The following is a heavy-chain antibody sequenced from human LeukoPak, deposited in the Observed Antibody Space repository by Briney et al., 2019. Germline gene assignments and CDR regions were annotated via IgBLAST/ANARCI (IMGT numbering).Heavy chain of an antibody. Sequence: SVKVSCKASGGTFSSYAISWVRQAPGQGLEWMGGIIPIFGTANYAQKFQGRVTITTDESTSTAYMELSSLRSEDTAVYYCARNRIAIFGVVIIPNNWFDPWGQGTLVTVSS. V-gene: IGHV1-69*05. CDR2: IIPIFGTA. CDR1: GGTFSSYA. CDR3: ARNRIAIFGVVIIPNNWFDP. J-gene: IGHJ5*02. D-gene: IGHD3-3*01.